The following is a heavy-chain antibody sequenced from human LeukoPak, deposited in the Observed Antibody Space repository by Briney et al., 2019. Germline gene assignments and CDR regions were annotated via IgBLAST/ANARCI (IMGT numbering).Heavy chain of an antibody. D-gene: IGHD3-22*01. V-gene: IGHV1-24*01. J-gene: IGHJ4*02. CDR1: GYTLTELS. CDR3: ATGLTDSSGYSLPCFDY. Sequence: ASVKVSCKVSGYTLTELSMHWVRQAPGKGLEWMGGFDPEDGETIYAQKFQGRVTMTEDTSTDTACMELSSLRSEDTAVYYCATGLTDSSGYSLPCFDYWGQGTLVTVSS. CDR2: FDPEDGET.